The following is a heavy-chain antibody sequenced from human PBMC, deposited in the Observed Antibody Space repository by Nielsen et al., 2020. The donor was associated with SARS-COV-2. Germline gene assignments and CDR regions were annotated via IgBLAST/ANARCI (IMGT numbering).Heavy chain of an antibody. CDR3: SRVRAGAFDL. CDR1: GFSFGEYG. J-gene: IGHJ3*01. D-gene: IGHD6-25*01. V-gene: IGHV3-49*04. Sequence: GESLKISCTTSGFSFGEYGLTWVRQAPEKGLEWVGFIRGQVFGGAKEYAASVKDRFVITRDESKSIMYLQMNSLKTEDTAVYFCSRVRAGAFDLWGQGTMVTVSS. CDR2: IRGQVFGGAK.